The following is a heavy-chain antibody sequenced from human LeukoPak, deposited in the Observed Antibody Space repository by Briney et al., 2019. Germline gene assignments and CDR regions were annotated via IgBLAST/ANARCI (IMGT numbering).Heavy chain of an antibody. CDR2: MSHSGST. CDR1: GYSISSGYH. CDR3: ATRGLWELPDY. J-gene: IGHJ4*02. Sequence: PSETLSLTCVVSGYSISSGYHWGWIRPPPGKGLEWIGSMSHSGSTYYNPSLKSRVTISVDTSKNQFSVKLRSVTAADTAVYYCATRGLWELPDYWGQGTLVTVSS. V-gene: IGHV4-38-2*01. D-gene: IGHD1-26*01.